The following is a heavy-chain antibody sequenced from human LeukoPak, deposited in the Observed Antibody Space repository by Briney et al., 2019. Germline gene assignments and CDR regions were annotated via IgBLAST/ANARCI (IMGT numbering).Heavy chain of an antibody. CDR2: ISAYNGNT. CDR1: GYTFTSYG. V-gene: IGHV1-18*03. J-gene: IGHJ4*02. Sequence: ASVKVSCKASGYTFTSYGISWVRQAPGQGLEWMGWISAYNGNTNYAQKLQGRVTMTTDTSTSTAYMELRSLRSEDMAVYYCARSRGLEYYFDYWGQGTLVTVSS. CDR3: ARSRGLEYYFDY. D-gene: IGHD1-1*01.